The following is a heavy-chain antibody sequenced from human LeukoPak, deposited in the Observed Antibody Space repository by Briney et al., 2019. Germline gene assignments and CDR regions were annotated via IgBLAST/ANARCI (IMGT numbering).Heavy chain of an antibody. CDR2: ISSSSSYI. D-gene: IGHD6-13*01. V-gene: IGHV3-21*01. CDR3: AREIISSSWSNHGY. J-gene: IGHJ4*02. Sequence: GGSLRLSCAASGFTFSSYSMNWVRQAPGKGLEWVSSISSSSSYIYYADSVKGRFTISRDNSKNTLYLQMNSLRAEDTAVYYCAREIISSSWSNHGYWGQGTLVTVSS. CDR1: GFTFSSYS.